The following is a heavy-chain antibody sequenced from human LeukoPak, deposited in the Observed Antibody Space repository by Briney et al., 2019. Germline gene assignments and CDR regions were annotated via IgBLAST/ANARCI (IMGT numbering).Heavy chain of an antibody. CDR2: MYTSGSP. J-gene: IGHJ4*02. Sequence: KTSETLSLTCSVSGGSISSYYWSWIRQPAGKGREGIGRMYTSGSPTYNPSLKSRVTMSVDTSNNQVSLTLNSVTAADTAVYYCAREILGYSYGWDYWGQGTLVTVSS. V-gene: IGHV4-4*07. CDR1: GGSISSYY. CDR3: AREILGYSYGWDY. D-gene: IGHD5-18*01.